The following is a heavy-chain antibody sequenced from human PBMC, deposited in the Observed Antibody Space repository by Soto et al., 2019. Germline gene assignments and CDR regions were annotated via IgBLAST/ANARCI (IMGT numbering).Heavy chain of an antibody. CDR1: GGSISSYY. D-gene: IGHD5-12*01. CDR3: AAGGGLPRYY. J-gene: IGHJ4*02. V-gene: IGHV4-59*12. CDR2: IYYSGST. Sequence: SETLSLTYTVSGGSISSYYWSWIRQPPGKGLEWIGYIYYSGSTNYNPSLKSRVTISVDTSKNQFSLKLSSVTAADTAVYYCAAGGGLPRYYWGQGTLVTVSS.